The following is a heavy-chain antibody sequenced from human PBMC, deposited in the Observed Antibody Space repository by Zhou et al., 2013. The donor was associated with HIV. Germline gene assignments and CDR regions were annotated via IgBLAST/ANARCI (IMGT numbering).Heavy chain of an antibody. V-gene: IGHV1-69*15. CDR2: IIPLFGTT. CDR3: VREGIPGTGSTFDG. D-gene: IGHD1-1*01. J-gene: IGHJ4*02. Sequence: QVQLVQSGAEVKKPGSSVKVSCKVSGGTFNSYTIAWVRQVPGQGLEWMGNIIPLFGTTNYAQTFQGRVTITADESTNTAYMDLSSLRYEDTALYYCVREGIPGTGSTFDGWGQGTLVTISS. CDR1: GGTFNSYT.